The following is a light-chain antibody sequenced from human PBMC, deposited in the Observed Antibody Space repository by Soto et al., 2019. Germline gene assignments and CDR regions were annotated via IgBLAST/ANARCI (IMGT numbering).Light chain of an antibody. CDR2: DAS. Sequence: DVQMTQSPPTVSGAXXDRFXITGLASQTISSWLAWYQQKPGQAPKXXIYDASTLKSGVPSRFSGSGAGTDFTLTISSLQPDDFATYYCQHYTRYSEAFGQGTNVEIK. CDR3: QHYTRYSEA. V-gene: IGKV1-5*03. CDR1: QTISSW. J-gene: IGKJ1*01.